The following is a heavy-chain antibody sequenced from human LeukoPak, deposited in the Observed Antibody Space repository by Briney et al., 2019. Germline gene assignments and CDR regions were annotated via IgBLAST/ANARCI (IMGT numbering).Heavy chain of an antibody. CDR3: ARADSGSYSYYFDY. J-gene: IGHJ4*02. Sequence: PSETLPLTCTVSGGSVSSGSYYWSWIRQPPGKGLEWIGYIYYSGSTNYNPSLKSRVTISVDTSKNQFSLKLSSVTAADTAVYYCARADSGSYSYYFDYWGQGTLVTVSS. V-gene: IGHV4-61*01. CDR1: GGSVSSGSYY. CDR2: IYYSGST. D-gene: IGHD1-26*01.